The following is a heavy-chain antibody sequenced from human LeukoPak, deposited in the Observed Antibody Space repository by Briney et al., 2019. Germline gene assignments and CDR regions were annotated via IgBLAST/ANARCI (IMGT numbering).Heavy chain of an antibody. CDR3: ARDGPSTYYDFWSGYAYWYFDL. J-gene: IGHJ2*01. D-gene: IGHD3-3*01. CDR1: GYTFTSYY. Sequence: ASVKVSCKASGYTFTSYYMHWVRQAPGQGLEWMGVSNPSGVGTNYAQKFQGRVTITADKSTSTAYMELSSLRSEDTAVYYCARDGPSTYYDFWSGYAYWYFDLWGRGTLVTVSS. CDR2: SNPSGVGT. V-gene: IGHV1-46*01.